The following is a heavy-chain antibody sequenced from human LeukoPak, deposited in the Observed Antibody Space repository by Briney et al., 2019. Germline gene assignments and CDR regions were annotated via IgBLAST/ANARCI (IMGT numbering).Heavy chain of an antibody. Sequence: PSETLSLTCAVHGGSFSDYFWGWIRQPPGKGLEWIGEINHSGRTYYNPSLKSRVTISVDTSKNQFSLNLSSVTAADTAVYYCARDVVVVPAAIHYGMDVWGQGTTVTVSS. CDR3: ARDVVVVPAAIHYGMDV. V-gene: IGHV4-34*01. D-gene: IGHD2-2*01. CDR1: GGSFSDYF. CDR2: INHSGRT. J-gene: IGHJ6*02.